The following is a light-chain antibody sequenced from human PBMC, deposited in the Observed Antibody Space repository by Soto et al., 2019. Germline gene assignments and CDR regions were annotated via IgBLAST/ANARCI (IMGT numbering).Light chain of an antibody. V-gene: IGKV1-39*01. CDR2: GAS. Sequence: DIQMTQSPSSLSASVGDRVTITCRASQSINNYLNWYQQKPGQAPKVLISGASSLQSGVPSRFSGSGSGTDFTLTISSLEPEDFAVYFCQQYSLAPGTFGGGTKVEIK. CDR1: QSINNY. J-gene: IGKJ4*01. CDR3: QQYSLAPGT.